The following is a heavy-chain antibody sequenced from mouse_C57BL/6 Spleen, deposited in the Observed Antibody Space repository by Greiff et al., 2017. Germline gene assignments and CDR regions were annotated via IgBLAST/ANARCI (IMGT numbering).Heavy chain of an antibody. Sequence: DVKLVESGGGLVKPGGSLKLSCAASGFTFSSYAMSWVRQTPEKRLEWVATISDGGSYTYYPDNVKGRFTISRDNAKNNLYLQMSHLKSEDTAMYYCERALDSYYDYAMDYWGQGASVTVST. V-gene: IGHV5-4*03. J-gene: IGHJ4*01. CDR3: ERALDSYYDYAMDY. CDR1: GFTFSSYA. D-gene: IGHD2-12*01. CDR2: ISDGGSYT.